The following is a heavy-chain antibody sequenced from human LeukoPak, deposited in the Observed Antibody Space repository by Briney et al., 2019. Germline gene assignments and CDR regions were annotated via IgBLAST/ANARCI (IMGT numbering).Heavy chain of an antibody. D-gene: IGHD6-13*01. CDR2: IYPGDSDT. Sequence: KVGESLKISCKDSGYSFTSYWIGWVRQMPGKGLEWMGIIYPGDSDTRYSPSFQGHVTISADKSISTAYLQWSSLKASDTAMYYCARRARIAAAGSVDYWGQGTLVTVSS. V-gene: IGHV5-51*01. CDR3: ARRARIAAAGSVDY. CDR1: GYSFTSYW. J-gene: IGHJ4*02.